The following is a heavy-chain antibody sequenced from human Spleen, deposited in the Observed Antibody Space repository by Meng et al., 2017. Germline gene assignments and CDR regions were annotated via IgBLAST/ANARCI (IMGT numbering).Heavy chain of an antibody. V-gene: IGHV1-18*01. Sequence: QVQLGQSGAEVKKPGASVQLSCKASGYTYTDYQTDWVRQAPGQGLEWMGWIHPSGHPTYAQKFQGRVTMTIDTSTTTASMELRSLRSDDSALYYCVKHSSDWSLDSWGQGTLVTVSS. CDR1: GYTYTDYQ. J-gene: IGHJ4*02. CDR2: IHPSGHP. CDR3: VKHSSDWSLDS. D-gene: IGHD6-19*01.